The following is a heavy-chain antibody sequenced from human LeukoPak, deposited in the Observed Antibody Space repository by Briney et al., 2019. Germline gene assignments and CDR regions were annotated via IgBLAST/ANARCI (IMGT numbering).Heavy chain of an antibody. CDR2: TRNKANSYTT. J-gene: IGHJ3*02. CDR1: GFTFSDHY. Sequence: PGGSLRLSCAASGFTFSDHYMDWVRQAPGKGLEWVGSTRNKANSYTTEYAASVKGRFTISRDDSKNSLYLQMNSLKTEDTAVYYCASADDYGDLRAFDIWGQGTMVTVSS. CDR3: ASADDYGDLRAFDI. V-gene: IGHV3-72*01. D-gene: IGHD4-17*01.